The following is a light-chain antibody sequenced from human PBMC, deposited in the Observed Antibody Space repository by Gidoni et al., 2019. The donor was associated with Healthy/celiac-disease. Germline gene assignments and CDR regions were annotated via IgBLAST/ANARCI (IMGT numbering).Light chain of an antibody. CDR2: AAS. J-gene: IGKJ1*01. Sequence: DIQMTQSPSSLSASAGDRVTITCRASQSISSYLNWYQQKPGKAPKLLIYAASSLQSGVPSRFSGSGSGTDFTLTISSLQPEDFATYYCQQSYSTPRTFXXXTKVEIK. CDR1: QSISSY. V-gene: IGKV1-39*01. CDR3: QQSYSTPRT.